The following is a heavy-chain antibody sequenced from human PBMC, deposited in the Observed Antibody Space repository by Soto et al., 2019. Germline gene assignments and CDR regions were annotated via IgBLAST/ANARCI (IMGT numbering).Heavy chain of an antibody. CDR3: VSSEWYSGSPGRFDN. Sequence: GASVKVSCKASGGTFSSYAISWVRQAPGQGLEWMGGIIPIFGTANYAQKFQGRVTITADESTSTAYMELKSVTAADTAVYYCVSSEWYSGSPGRFDNWGQGTPVTVSS. CDR2: IIPIFGTA. J-gene: IGHJ4*02. D-gene: IGHD1-26*01. CDR1: GGTFSSYA. V-gene: IGHV1-69*13.